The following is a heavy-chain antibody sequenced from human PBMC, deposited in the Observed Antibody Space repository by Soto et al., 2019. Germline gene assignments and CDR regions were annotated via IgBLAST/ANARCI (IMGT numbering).Heavy chain of an antibody. CDR1: GFTFSTYG. CDR3: TKEDDVISTSPPRLDY. D-gene: IGHD1-26*01. V-gene: IGHV3-23*01. J-gene: IGHJ4*02. CDR2: ISVSGVST. Sequence: EVQLLESGGGLVQPGGSLRLSCAASGFTFSTYGMNWVRQAPGKGLEWVSGISVSGVSTYFAGSVKGLFTISRDNSKNTLYLQMTSLRAEATAVYYCTKEDDVISTSPPRLDYWGQGTLVTVSS.